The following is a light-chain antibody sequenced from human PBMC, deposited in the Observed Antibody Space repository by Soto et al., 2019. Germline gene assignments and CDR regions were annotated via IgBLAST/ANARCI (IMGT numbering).Light chain of an antibody. CDR3: QSYDSSLRGWV. CDR1: SSNIGANYD. Sequence: QSVLTQPPSVSGAPGQRVTISCTGSSSNIGANYDVHWYQHLPGTAPRLLISGDSNRPSGVPDRFSGSKYGTSASLGITGLQAEDEADYYGQSYDSSLRGWVFGGGTKLTV. V-gene: IGLV1-40*01. J-gene: IGLJ3*02. CDR2: GDS.